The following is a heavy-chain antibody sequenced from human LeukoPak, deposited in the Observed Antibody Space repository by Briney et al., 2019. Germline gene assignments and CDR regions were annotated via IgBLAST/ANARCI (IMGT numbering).Heavy chain of an antibody. D-gene: IGHD1-14*01. CDR2: ISGSGDST. CDR3: AFNHLFDY. CDR1: AFTFSRYA. V-gene: IGHV3-23*01. Sequence: GGSLRLSCAASAFTFSRYAMSWVRQAPGKGLEWVSAISGSGDSTYYADSVKGRFTISRDNSKNTLYLQMNSLRAEDTAVHYCAFNHLFDYWGQGTLVTVSS. J-gene: IGHJ4*02.